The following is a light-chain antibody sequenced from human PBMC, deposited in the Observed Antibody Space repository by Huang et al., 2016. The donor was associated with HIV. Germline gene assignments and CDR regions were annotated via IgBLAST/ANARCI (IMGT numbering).Light chain of an antibody. CDR1: QDITNY. J-gene: IGKJ1*01. Sequence: DIQMTQSPPSLSASVGDRVTIAGQASQDITNYLNWFQQKPGKPPELLIYDASNLKTGVPSRFIGSGSGRDFTLTISSLQPEDIAIYYCQQYHNLPPWTFGQGTKVEIK. V-gene: IGKV1-33*01. CDR2: DAS. CDR3: QQYHNLPPWT.